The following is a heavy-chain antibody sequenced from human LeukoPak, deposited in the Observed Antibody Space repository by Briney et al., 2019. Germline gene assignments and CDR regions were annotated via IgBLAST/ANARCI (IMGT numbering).Heavy chain of an antibody. J-gene: IGHJ1*01. CDR3: ARDPARYCSSTSCYYL. V-gene: IGHV3-21*01. D-gene: IGHD2-2*01. CDR2: ISSSNSYI. CDR1: GFTFSSYR. Sequence: GGSLRLSCAASGFTFSSYRMNWVRQAPGKGLEWVSSISSSNSYIYYADSVKGRFTISRDNAKNSLYLQMNSLRAEDTAVYYCARDPARYCSSTSCYYLWGQGTLVTVSS.